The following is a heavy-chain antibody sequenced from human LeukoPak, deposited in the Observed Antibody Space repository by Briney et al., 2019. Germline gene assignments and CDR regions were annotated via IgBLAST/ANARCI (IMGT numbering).Heavy chain of an antibody. CDR1: GGSISSYY. CDR3: ARDDFEYSVHYGMDV. J-gene: IGHJ6*02. Sequence: SEILSLTCSVSGGSISSYYWSWIRQPAGKGLEWIGRVHRSGDTNYNPSLKSRLTISVETSKNQISLRLRSVSAADTAVYYCARDDFEYSVHYGMDVWGQGTTVTVSS. V-gene: IGHV4-4*07. CDR2: VHRSGDT. D-gene: IGHD3-9*01.